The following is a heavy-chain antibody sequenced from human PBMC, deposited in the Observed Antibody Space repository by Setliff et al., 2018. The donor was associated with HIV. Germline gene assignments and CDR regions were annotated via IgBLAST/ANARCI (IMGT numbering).Heavy chain of an antibody. Sequence: ASVKVSCKTSGGSFSSFALSWVRQAPGQGLEWMGGIIPVFGTANYAQKFQGRVTITADESTSTAYMELSSMRAEDTAVYYCAREESSIAARHYYYMDVWGKETTVTVSS. J-gene: IGHJ6*03. CDR2: IIPVFGTA. CDR1: GGSFSSFA. CDR3: AREESSIAARHYYYMDV. D-gene: IGHD6-6*01. V-gene: IGHV1-69*13.